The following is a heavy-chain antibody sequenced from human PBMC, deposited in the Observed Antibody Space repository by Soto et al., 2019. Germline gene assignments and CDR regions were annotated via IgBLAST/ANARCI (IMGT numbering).Heavy chain of an antibody. J-gene: IGHJ4*02. V-gene: IGHV4-34*01. CDR1: GGSFSGYY. CDR2: INHSGST. D-gene: IGHD2-15*01. CDR3: ARRVGHLDY. Sequence: PSETLSLTCAVYGGSFSGYYWSWIRQPPGKGLEWIGEINHSGSTNYNPSLKSRVTISVDTSKNQFSLKLSSVTAADTAVYYCARRVGHLDYWGQGTLVTVSS.